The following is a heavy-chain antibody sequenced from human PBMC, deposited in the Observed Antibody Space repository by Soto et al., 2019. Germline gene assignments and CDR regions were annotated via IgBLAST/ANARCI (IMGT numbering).Heavy chain of an antibody. Sequence: QVQLVQSGAEVKKPGTSVKVSCQAFGDTFNNYAVTWVRQAPGQGLEWMGGVIPTAGKPNYAQNFQGRITITGDESTSTVYMELSSLRSDDTAVYYCASSYGISWYGDYWGQGTLVTVAS. CDR1: GDTFNNYA. CDR3: ASSYGISWYGDY. D-gene: IGHD6-13*01. J-gene: IGHJ4*02. CDR2: VIPTAGKP. V-gene: IGHV1-69*01.